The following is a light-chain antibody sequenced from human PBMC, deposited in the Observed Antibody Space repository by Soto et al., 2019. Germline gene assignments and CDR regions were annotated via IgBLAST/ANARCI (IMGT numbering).Light chain of an antibody. V-gene: IGKV1-5*01. J-gene: IGKJ4*01. CDR1: QSINSW. CDR3: QEYVYYST. Sequence: DIQMTQSPSTLSASVGDRVTITCRASQSINSWLSWYQQSPGKAPKLLIYHASTLESGVPSRFSCSGSGTEFTLTISSLQPDDFATYYCQEYVYYSTFGGGTKVEIK. CDR2: HAS.